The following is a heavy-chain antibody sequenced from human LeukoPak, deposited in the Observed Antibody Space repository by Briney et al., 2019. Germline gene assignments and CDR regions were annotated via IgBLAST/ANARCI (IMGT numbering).Heavy chain of an antibody. V-gene: IGHV3-30*02. Sequence: GGSLRLSCGASGFTFSNYGMLWVRQAPGKGLEWVAFIRYDGNNKLYADSMKGRFTISRDNSKNTLYLQMNSLRAEDTAVYYCAKDSGSYYFDYWGQGTLVTVSS. CDR1: GFTFSNYG. D-gene: IGHD1-26*01. CDR3: AKDSGSYYFDY. CDR2: IRYDGNNK. J-gene: IGHJ4*02.